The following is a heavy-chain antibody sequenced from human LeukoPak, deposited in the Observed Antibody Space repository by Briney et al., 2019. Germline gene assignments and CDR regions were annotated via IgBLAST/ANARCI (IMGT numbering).Heavy chain of an antibody. V-gene: IGHV3-48*01. J-gene: IGHJ4*02. CDR2: ISRGSSPI. D-gene: IGHD5-24*01. Sequence: GGSLRLSRAASGFTFSNFSMNWVRQAPGKGLEWISYISRGSSPIYYADSVKGRFTISRDDSKSIAYLQMNSLKTEDTAVYYCTRELDGFYWGQGTLVTVSS. CDR1: GFTFSNFS. CDR3: TRELDGFY.